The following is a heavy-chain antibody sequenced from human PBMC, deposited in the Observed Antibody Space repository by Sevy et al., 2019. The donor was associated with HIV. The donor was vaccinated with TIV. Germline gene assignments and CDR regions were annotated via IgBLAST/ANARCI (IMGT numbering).Heavy chain of an antibody. V-gene: IGHV4-34*01. D-gene: IGHD2-2*01. Sequence: SETLSLTCTVYGGSFSGYYWSWIRQPPGKGLEWIGEINHSGSTNYNPALKSRVTISVDTSKNQFSLKLSSVTAADTAVYYCARHCGSTSCSHAFDIWGQGTMVTVSS. CDR3: ARHCGSTSCSHAFDI. CDR1: GGSFSGYY. J-gene: IGHJ3*02. CDR2: INHSGST.